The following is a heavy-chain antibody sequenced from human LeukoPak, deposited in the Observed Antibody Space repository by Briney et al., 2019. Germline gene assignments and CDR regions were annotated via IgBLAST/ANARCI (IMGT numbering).Heavy chain of an antibody. Sequence: ASVKVSCKASGYTFTSYAMHWVRQAPGQRLEWMGWINAGNGNTKYSQKFQGRVTITRDTSASTAYMELSSLRSEDTAVYYCARPLSGGRGFLDYWGQGTLVTVSS. V-gene: IGHV1-3*01. CDR3: ARPLSGGRGFLDY. CDR1: GYTFTSYA. J-gene: IGHJ4*02. CDR2: INAGNGNT. D-gene: IGHD2-15*01.